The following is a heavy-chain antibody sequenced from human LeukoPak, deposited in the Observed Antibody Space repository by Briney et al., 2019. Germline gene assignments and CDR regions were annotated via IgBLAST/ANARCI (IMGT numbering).Heavy chain of an antibody. J-gene: IGHJ6*03. D-gene: IGHD3-10*01. V-gene: IGHV4-59*05. CDR2: IYYAGST. Sequence: PSETLPLTCTVSGGFTSAYYWSWIRQPAGKGLEWIGSIYYAGSTYYNPSLKRRVTISVDTSKDDFSLKLASVTAADTAMYFCARMLRGVVLGPNYYPYHMDVWGTGTTVSVSS. CDR1: GGFTSAYY. CDR3: ARMLRGVVLGPNYYPYHMDV.